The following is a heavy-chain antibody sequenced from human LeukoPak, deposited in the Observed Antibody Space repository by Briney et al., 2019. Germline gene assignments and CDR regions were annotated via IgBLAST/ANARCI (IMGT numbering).Heavy chain of an antibody. V-gene: IGHV1-2*02. CDR3: ARNKEGKSLDN. J-gene: IGHJ4*02. Sequence: VASVKVSCKASGYTFTGYYMHWVRQAPGQGLEWMGWINPNSGGTSYAQKFQGRVTLTRDTSISTAYMELSRLRFDDTAVYYCARNKEGKSLDNWGQGTLVTVSS. CDR2: INPNSGGT. CDR1: GYTFTGYY.